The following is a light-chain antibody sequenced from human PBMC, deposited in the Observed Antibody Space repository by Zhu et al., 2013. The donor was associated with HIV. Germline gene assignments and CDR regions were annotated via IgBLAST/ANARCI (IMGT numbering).Light chain of an antibody. CDR2: GAS. Sequence: EIVMTQSPATLSVSPGERATLSCRASQSVSVNLAWYQQKPGQAPRLLIYGASTRATGIPARFSASGSATEFNLNISGLQSEDFAVYYCQQYNDWPLTFGQGTKVEIK. CDR3: QQYNDWPLT. V-gene: IGKV3-15*01. CDR1: QSVSVN. J-gene: IGKJ1*01.